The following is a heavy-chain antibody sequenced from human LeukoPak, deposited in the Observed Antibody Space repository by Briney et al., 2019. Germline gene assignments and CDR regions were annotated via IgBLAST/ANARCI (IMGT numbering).Heavy chain of an antibody. J-gene: IGHJ4*02. V-gene: IGHV3-53*01. CDR3: ASHSSGWYGFDY. Sequence: GGSLRLSCAASGFTVSSNHMSWVRQGPGKGLEWVSVIYSGGSTYYADSVKGRFTISRDNSKNTLYLQMNSLRAEDTAVYYCASHSSGWYGFDYWGQGTLVTVSS. D-gene: IGHD6-13*01. CDR1: GFTVSSNH. CDR2: IYSGGST.